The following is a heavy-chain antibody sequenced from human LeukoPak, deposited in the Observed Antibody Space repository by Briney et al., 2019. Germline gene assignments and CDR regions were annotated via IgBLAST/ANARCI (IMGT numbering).Heavy chain of an antibody. Sequence: GASVKVSCKASGYTFTSYAMHWVRQAPGQRLEWMGWINAGNGNTKYSQKFQGRVTITRDTSASTAYMELSSLRSEDTAVYYCAATYSYDIYYYYHGMDVWGQGTTVTVSS. V-gene: IGHV1-3*01. CDR2: INAGNGNT. D-gene: IGHD5-18*01. CDR3: AATYSYDIYYYYHGMDV. J-gene: IGHJ6*02. CDR1: GYTFTSYA.